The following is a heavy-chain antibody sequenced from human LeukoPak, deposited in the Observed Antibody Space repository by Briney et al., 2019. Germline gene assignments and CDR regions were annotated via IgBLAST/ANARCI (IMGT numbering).Heavy chain of an antibody. CDR3: ARDPLRYFDWSSLRAYFDY. Sequence: PGGSLRLSCAASGFTFSSYAMHWVRQAPGKGLEWVAVISYDGSNKYYADSVKGRFTISRDNSKNTLYLQMNSLRAEDRAVYYCARDPLRYFDWSSLRAYFDYWGQGTLVTVSS. D-gene: IGHD3-9*01. CDR2: ISYDGSNK. V-gene: IGHV3-30*04. J-gene: IGHJ4*02. CDR1: GFTFSSYA.